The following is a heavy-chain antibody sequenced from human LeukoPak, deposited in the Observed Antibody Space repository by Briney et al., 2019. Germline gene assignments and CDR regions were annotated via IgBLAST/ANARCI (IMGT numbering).Heavy chain of an antibody. CDR2: IKQDGSEK. J-gene: IGHJ6*03. CDR1: GFTFSSYW. CDR3: ARVVAANYYYMDV. V-gene: IGHV3-7*01. D-gene: IGHD2-15*01. Sequence: GGSLRLSCAASGFTFSSYWMSWVRQAPGKGLEWVANIKQDGSEKYYVDSVKGRFTISRDNAKNSLYLQMNSLRAEDTAVYYCARVVAANYYYMDVWGKGTTVTISS.